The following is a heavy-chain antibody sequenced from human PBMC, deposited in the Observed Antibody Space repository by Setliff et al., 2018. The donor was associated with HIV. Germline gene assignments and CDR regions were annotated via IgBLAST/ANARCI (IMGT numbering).Heavy chain of an antibody. V-gene: IGHV3-49*04. J-gene: IGHJ3*02. CDR1: GFTFGDYA. Sequence: GGSLRLSCTASGFTFGDYAMSWVRQAPGKGLEWVGFIRSKAYGGTTEYAASVKGRFTISRDDSKSIAYLQMNSLKTEDTAVYYCGRYSSSTDAFDIWGQGTMVTVSS. CDR3: GRYSSSTDAFDI. D-gene: IGHD6-6*01. CDR2: IRSKAYGGTT.